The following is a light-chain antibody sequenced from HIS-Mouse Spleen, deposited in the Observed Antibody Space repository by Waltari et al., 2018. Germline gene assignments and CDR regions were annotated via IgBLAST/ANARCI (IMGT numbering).Light chain of an antibody. CDR3: SSYTSSSPYVV. J-gene: IGLJ2*01. V-gene: IGLV2-14*01. CDR1: SSDVGGYNY. CDR2: EVS. Sequence: QSALTQPASVSGSPGQSITISCTVTSSDVGGYNYVSWYQQHPGKAPNLMIYEVSNRPSGVSNRFSGSKSGNTASLTISGLQAEDEADYYCSSYTSSSPYVVFGGGTKLTVL.